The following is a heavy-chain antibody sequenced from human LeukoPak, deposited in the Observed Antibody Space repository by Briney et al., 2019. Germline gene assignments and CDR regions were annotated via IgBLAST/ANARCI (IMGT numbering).Heavy chain of an antibody. J-gene: IGHJ4*02. V-gene: IGHV3-21*01. CDR3: ARALSTLTYEGY. CDR1: GFTFSSYT. CDR2: ISGSNSYI. Sequence: GGSLRLSCAASGFTFSSYTMHWIRQAPGKGLEWVSSISGSNSYIFYADSVKGRFTVSRDNAKDSLYLQMNSLRAEDTAVYYCARALSTLTYEGYWGQGTLVTVSS. D-gene: IGHD3-16*02.